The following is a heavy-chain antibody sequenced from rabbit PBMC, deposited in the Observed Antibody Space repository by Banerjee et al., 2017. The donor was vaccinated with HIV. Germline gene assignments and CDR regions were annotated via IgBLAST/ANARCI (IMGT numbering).Heavy chain of an antibody. CDR3: ARGDYDANYFNL. Sequence: QEQLVESGGGLVQPEGSLTLTCTASGFSFSSSYYMCWVRQAPGKGLEWIGYIDPVFGSTYYASWVDGRFTISKTSSTTVTLQMTSLTAADTATYFCARGDYDANYFNLWGPGTLVTVS. CDR1: GFSFSSSYY. J-gene: IGHJ4*01. D-gene: IGHD1-1*01. V-gene: IGHV1S45*01. CDR2: IDPVFGST.